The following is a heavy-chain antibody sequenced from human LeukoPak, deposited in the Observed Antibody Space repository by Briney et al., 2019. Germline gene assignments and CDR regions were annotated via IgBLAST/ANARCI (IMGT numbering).Heavy chain of an antibody. D-gene: IGHD6-13*01. J-gene: IGHJ4*02. CDR1: GYTFTSYY. V-gene: IGHV1-46*01. CDR2: INPSGGST. CDR3: ARETIAAAGTQT. Sequence: EASVTVSCKASGYTFTSYYMHWVRQAPGQGLEWMGIINPSGGSTSYAQKFQGRVTMTRDTSTSTVYMELSSLRSEVTAVYYCARETIAAAGTQTWGQGTLVTVSS.